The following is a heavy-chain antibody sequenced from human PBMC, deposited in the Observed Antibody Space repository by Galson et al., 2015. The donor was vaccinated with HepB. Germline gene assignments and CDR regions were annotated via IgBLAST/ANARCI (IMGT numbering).Heavy chain of an antibody. Sequence: SVKVSCKASGDTLSSHGISWVRQAPGQGLEWMGGITPIVGVPDYAEKFQGRVTITADKSTSTTYMELTSLKSEDTAVYYCARNPYYDFSYYYYMDVWGKGTTVTVSS. CDR1: GDTLSSHG. V-gene: IGHV1-69*10. CDR3: ARNPYYDFSYYYYMDV. J-gene: IGHJ6*03. CDR2: ITPIVGVP. D-gene: IGHD3-3*01.